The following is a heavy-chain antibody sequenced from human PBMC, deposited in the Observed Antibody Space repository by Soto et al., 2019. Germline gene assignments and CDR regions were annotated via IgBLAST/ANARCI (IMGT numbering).Heavy chain of an antibody. CDR2: IYSVGTT. CDR3: ARGATRDNMMESP. D-gene: IGHD3-16*01. V-gene: IGHV3-53*02. J-gene: IGHJ5*02. CDR1: GFTVSSYY. Sequence: VQLVETGGGLIQPGGSLRLSCAASGFTVSSYYMSWVRQAPGKGPEWVSVIYSVGTTYYADSVKGRFTISRDNSKNTLYLQMNNLRAEDTAVYYCARGATRDNMMESPWGQGTLVTVSS.